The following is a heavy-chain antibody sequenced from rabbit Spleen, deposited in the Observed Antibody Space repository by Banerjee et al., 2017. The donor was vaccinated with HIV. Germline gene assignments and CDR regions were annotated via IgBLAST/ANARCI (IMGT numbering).Heavy chain of an antibody. Sequence: QSLEESGGGLVQPEGSLTLTCTASGIDFSTYYCVCWVRRAPGKGLEWIGCIRTISDSTYYASWVNGRFTISKTSSTVDLKMTSLTAADTATYFCARDIDGTSGYDLWGPGTLVTVS. J-gene: IGHJ4*01. CDR2: IRTISDST. CDR1: GIDFSTYYC. CDR3: ARDIDGTSGYDL. V-gene: IGHV1S40*01. D-gene: IGHD1-1*01.